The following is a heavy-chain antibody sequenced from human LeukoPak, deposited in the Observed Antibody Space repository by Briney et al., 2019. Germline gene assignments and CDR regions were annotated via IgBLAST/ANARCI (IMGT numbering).Heavy chain of an antibody. Sequence: ASVKVSCKASGYTFTGYYMHWVRQAPGQGLEWMGWINPNSGGTNYAQKFQGRVTMTRDTSISTAYMELSRLRSDDTAVYYCARDLKWQSGNDYWGQGTLVTVPS. J-gene: IGHJ4*02. CDR1: GYTFTGYY. CDR2: INPNSGGT. V-gene: IGHV1-2*02. D-gene: IGHD5-12*01. CDR3: ARDLKWQSGNDY.